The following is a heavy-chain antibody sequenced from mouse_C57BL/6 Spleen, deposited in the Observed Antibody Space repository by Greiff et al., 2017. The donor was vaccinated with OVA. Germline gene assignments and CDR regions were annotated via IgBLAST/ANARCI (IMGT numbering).Heavy chain of an antibody. CDR3: ARRDYGSSLDY. D-gene: IGHD1-1*01. V-gene: IGHV5-12*01. J-gene: IGHJ2*01. CDR2: ISNGGGST. Sequence: EVQVVESGGGLVQPGGSLKLSCAASGFTFSDYYMYWVRQTPEKRLEWVAYISNGGGSTYYPDTVKGRFTISRDNAKNTLYLQMSRLKSEDTAMYYCARRDYGSSLDYWGQGTTLTVSS. CDR1: GFTFSDYY.